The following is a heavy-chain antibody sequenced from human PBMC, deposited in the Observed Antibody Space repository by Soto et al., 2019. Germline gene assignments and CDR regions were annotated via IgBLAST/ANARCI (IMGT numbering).Heavy chain of an antibody. CDR2: ISGSGGST. V-gene: IGHV3-23*01. CDR3: AKGTSYCGGDCYSGGRDWFDP. D-gene: IGHD2-21*02. CDR1: GFTFSSYA. Sequence: GGSLRLSCAASGFTFSSYAMSWVRQAPGKGLEWVSAISGSGGSTYYADSVKGRFTISRDNSKNTLYLQMNSLRAEDTAVYYCAKGTSYCGGDCYSGGRDWFDPWGQGTLVTVSS. J-gene: IGHJ5*02.